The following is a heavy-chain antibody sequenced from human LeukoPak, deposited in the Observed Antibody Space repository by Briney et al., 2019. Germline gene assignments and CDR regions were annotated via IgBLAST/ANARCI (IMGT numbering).Heavy chain of an antibody. CDR1: GGSFSGYY. J-gene: IGHJ4*02. CDR3: ARGTYYYDSSSYSRRPVIDY. D-gene: IGHD3-22*01. V-gene: IGHV4-34*01. CDR2: INHSGST. Sequence: PSETLSLTCAVYGGSFSGYYWSWIRQPPGKGLEWIGEINHSGSTNYNPSLKSRVTISVDTSKNQFSLKLSSVTAADTAVYYCARGTYYYDSSSYSRRPVIDYWGQGTLVIVSS.